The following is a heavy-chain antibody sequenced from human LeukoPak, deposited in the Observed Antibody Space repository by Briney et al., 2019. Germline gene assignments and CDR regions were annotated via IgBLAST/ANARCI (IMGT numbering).Heavy chain of an antibody. CDR2: ISPYNTNT. CDR1: GYTFTSYG. Sequence: ASVKVSCPASGYTFTSYGISWVRQAPGQGLEWMGWISPYNTNTNYPQKLQGRATMTIDTSTSIAYMELRSLRSDDTAVYYCARDYDFVPDYWGQGSLFTVSS. J-gene: IGHJ4*02. D-gene: IGHD3-22*01. CDR3: ARDYDFVPDY. V-gene: IGHV1-18*01.